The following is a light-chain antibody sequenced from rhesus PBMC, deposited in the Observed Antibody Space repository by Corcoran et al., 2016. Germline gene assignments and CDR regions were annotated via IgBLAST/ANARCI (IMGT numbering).Light chain of an antibody. V-gene: IGKV1-22*01. CDR3: QQYSSSPLT. J-gene: IGKJ4*01. CDR1: QSISSW. Sequence: DIQMTQSPSSLSASVGDTVTITFRASQSISSWLDWYPHKPVKAPKLQIYKTSTLQSGVTSRFSGSGSGKDFTLTISSLQSEDFATYDCQQYSSSPLTFGGGTKVEIK. CDR2: KTS.